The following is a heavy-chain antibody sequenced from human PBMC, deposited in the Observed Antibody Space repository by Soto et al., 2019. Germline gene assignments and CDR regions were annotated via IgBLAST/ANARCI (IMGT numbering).Heavy chain of an antibody. D-gene: IGHD3-3*01. CDR2: IRSKGNNYAT. V-gene: IGHV3-73*01. CDR1: GFTFSGSA. CDR3: SRQASDFWSGKPQYYMDV. Sequence: EVQLVESGGGLVQPGGSLKLSCAASGFTFSGSAMHWVRQASGKGLEWVGRIRSKGNNYATAYGASLKGRFTISRDDSINTSYLQINSLNTDDTSVYYFSRQASDFWSGKPQYYMDVWGKGTTVTVSS. J-gene: IGHJ6*03.